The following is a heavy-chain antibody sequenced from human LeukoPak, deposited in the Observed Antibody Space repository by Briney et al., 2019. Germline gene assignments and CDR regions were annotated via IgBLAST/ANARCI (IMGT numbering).Heavy chain of an antibody. D-gene: IGHD3-10*01. J-gene: IGHJ6*02. CDR3: AKDSRITMGYGMDV. CDR2: NSWNSGSV. V-gene: IGHV3-9*01. Sequence: GGSLRLSCAASGFTFDDFAMHWVRQAPGKGLEWVSGNSWNSGSVGYADSVKGRFTISRDNAKNSLYLQMNSLRAEDTALYYCAKDSRITMGYGMDVWGQGTTVTVSS. CDR1: GFTFDDFA.